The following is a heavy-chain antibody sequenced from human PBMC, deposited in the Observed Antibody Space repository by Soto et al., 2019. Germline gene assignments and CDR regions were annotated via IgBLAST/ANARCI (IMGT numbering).Heavy chain of an antibody. CDR3: AAYDSSGLAF. D-gene: IGHD3-22*01. J-gene: IGHJ4*02. Sequence: QVQLQESGPGLVKPSETLSLTCTVSRGSISSYYWNWIRQPPGKGLEWIGYIYYSGTTYYNPSLKSRLTLSIDTSKKQFPPRLTSVTAADTAVYYCAAYDSSGLAFWGQGTLVTVSS. CDR2: IYYSGTT. V-gene: IGHV4-59*08. CDR1: RGSISSYY.